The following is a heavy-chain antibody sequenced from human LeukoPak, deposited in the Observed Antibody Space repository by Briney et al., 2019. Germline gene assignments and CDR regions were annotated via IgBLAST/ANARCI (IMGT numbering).Heavy chain of an antibody. D-gene: IGHD1-26*01. CDR1: GYSFTSYY. V-gene: IGHV1-46*01. CDR3: ARDSSGSYDH. J-gene: IGHJ1*01. Sequence: GASVKVSCKASGYSFTSYYMQGLRQAPGQGLEWVGIIDASGGSTGYAPTFQGRVIMTRDTSTSTVYMDRSSLRSEDTAVYYCARDSSGSYDHWGQGTLVTVYS. CDR2: IDASGGST.